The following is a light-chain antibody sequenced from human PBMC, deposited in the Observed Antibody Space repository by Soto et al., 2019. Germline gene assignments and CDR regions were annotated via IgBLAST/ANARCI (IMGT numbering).Light chain of an antibody. V-gene: IGKV3-20*01. CDR2: GAS. CDR1: QSVSSNS. Sequence: EIVLTQSPGTLSLSPGERATLSCRASQSVSSNSLAWYQQKPGQAPRLLIYGASNRATGIPDRFSGSGSGTDFTLTISRLEPEDFAVYYCQQHGSSPRTFGQGTKGDIK. J-gene: IGKJ1*01. CDR3: QQHGSSPRT.